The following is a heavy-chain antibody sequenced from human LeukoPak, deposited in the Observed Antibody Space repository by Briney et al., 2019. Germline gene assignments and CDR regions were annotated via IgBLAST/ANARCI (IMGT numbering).Heavy chain of an antibody. CDR1: GFTFSSYA. Sequence: GGSLRLSCAASGFTFSSYAMSWVRQAPGKGLEWVSVISGSGGNTYYADSVKGRFTISRDNSKNTLYLQTNSLRAEDTAIYYCAKKYGVTVYGSGLNYFDYWGQGTLVTVSS. V-gene: IGHV3-23*01. CDR3: AKKYGVTVYGSGLNYFDY. J-gene: IGHJ4*02. CDR2: ISGSGGNT. D-gene: IGHD6-19*01.